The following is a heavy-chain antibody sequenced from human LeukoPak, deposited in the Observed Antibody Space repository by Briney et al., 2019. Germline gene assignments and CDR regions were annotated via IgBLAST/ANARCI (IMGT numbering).Heavy chain of an antibody. J-gene: IGHJ3*02. CDR1: GFTFSSYS. Sequence: GGSLRLSCAASGFTFSSYSMNWVRQAPGKGLEWVSSISSSSSYIYYADSVKGRFTISRDNAKNSLYLQMNSLRVEDTAVYYCARSSYYDSSGYPSDAFDIWGQGTMVTVSS. D-gene: IGHD3-22*01. CDR3: ARSSYYDSSGYPSDAFDI. CDR2: ISSSSSYI. V-gene: IGHV3-21*01.